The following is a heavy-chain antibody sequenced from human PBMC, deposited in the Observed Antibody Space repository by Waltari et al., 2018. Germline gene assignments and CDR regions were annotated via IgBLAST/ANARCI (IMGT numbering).Heavy chain of an antibody. D-gene: IGHD3-10*01. J-gene: IGHJ4*02. V-gene: IGHV4-34*01. CDR1: VGSFSGSY. Sequence: QVPLQQWGAGLFKPSETLSLTCAVYVGSFSGSYWSWIRQPPGKGLEWIGEINHSGSTNYNPSLKSRVTISVDTSKNQFSLKLSSVTAADTAVYYCAREWGVFDYWGQGTLVTVSS. CDR3: AREWGVFDY. CDR2: INHSGST.